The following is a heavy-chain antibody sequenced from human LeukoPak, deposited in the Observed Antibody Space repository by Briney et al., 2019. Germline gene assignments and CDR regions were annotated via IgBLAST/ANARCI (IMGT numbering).Heavy chain of an antibody. CDR2: MNPNSGNT. J-gene: IGHJ4*02. V-gene: IGHV1-8*01. D-gene: IGHD6-19*01. Sequence: ASVKVSCKASGDTFTSYDINWVRQATGQGLEWIGWMNPNSGNTGYAQKFQGRVTMTRNTSISTAYMELSSLRSEDTAVYYCARGRISWLVLSPPFDYWGQGTLVTVSS. CDR1: GDTFTSYD. CDR3: ARGRISWLVLSPPFDY.